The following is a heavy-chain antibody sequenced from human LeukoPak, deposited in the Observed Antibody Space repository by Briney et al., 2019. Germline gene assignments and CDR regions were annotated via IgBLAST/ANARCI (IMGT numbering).Heavy chain of an antibody. CDR1: GFTFSSYE. CDR2: ISSSGNTI. Sequence: PGGSLRPSCAASGFTFSSYEMNWVRQAPGKGLEWVSYISSSGNTIFYADSVKGRFAISRDNAKNSLYLQMNSLRAEDTAVYYCARRRGIDYWGQGTLVAVSS. D-gene: IGHD1-1*01. J-gene: IGHJ4*02. V-gene: IGHV3-48*03. CDR3: ARRRGIDY.